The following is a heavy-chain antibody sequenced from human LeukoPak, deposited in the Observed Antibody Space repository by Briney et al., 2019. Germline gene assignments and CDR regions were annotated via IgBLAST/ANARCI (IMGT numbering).Heavy chain of an antibody. D-gene: IGHD3-10*01. J-gene: IGHJ4*02. CDR1: GYTFINYW. CDR3: ARRPFGSGSFDY. Sequence: GESLKISFKGFGYTFINYWIAWVRPLPAKGREWMGIFYPGDSDSKYIQTFQGQVTFQADKSSSAAYLQWSSLKPSDTAMYYCARRPFGSGSFDYWGQGTLVTVSS. V-gene: IGHV5-51*01. CDR2: FYPGDSDS.